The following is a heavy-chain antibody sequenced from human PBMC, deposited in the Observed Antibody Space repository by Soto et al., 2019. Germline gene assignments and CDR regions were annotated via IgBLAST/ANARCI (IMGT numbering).Heavy chain of an antibody. CDR1: GFSISSGGYS. D-gene: IGHD2-21*02. Sequence: QLQLQESGSGLVKPSQTLSLTCAVSGFSISSGGYSWSWIRQPPGKGLEWIGYIYHTESTYYNPSLRSRVTLSVDRSKRQFSLKLSSVTAADTAVYFCARSRLDVVTAVPRYFDYCGQGTLVTVSS. CDR2: IYHTEST. J-gene: IGHJ4*02. CDR3: ARSRLDVVTAVPRYFDY. V-gene: IGHV4-30-2*01.